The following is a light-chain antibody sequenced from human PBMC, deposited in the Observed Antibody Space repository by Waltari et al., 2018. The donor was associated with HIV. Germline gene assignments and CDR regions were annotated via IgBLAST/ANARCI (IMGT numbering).Light chain of an antibody. CDR2: SAS. Sequence: IQMTQFPFSLSASVGDRVTGSCRANQTISKFLNWYQHKAGEAPNLLIPSASNLHGGVPSRFGGGGPGTDFALTITTLQPEDFAVYYCQQTHSAPWTFGQGT. CDR1: QTISKF. CDR3: QQTHSAPWT. J-gene: IGKJ1*01. V-gene: IGKV1-39*01.